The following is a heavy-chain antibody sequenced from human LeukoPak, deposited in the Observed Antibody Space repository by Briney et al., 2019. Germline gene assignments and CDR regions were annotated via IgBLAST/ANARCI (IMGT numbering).Heavy chain of an antibody. D-gene: IGHD3-10*02. CDR3: AELGITMIGGI. V-gene: IGHV3-48*03. CDR1: GFTFSSYE. J-gene: IGHJ6*04. CDR2: ISSSGGTI. Sequence: GGSLRLSCAASGFTFSSYEMNWVRQAPGKGLEWVSYISSSGGTIYYADSVKGRFTISRDNAKNSLYLQMNSLRAEDTAVYYCAELGITMIGGIWGKGTTVTISS.